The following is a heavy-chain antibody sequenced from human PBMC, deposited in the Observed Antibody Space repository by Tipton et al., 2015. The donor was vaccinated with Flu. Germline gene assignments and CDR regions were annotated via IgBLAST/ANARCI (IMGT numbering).Heavy chain of an antibody. V-gene: IGHV4-39*07. CDR2: IYYSGTT. D-gene: IGHD1-1*01. J-gene: IGHJ6*02. Sequence: TLSLTCTVSGDSISTTIYYWGWVRRPPGKGLEWFGSIYYSGTTYYNPSLKSRVTISVDSSKNEFSLTLASLTAADTAVYYCARDLWNDRRAYYYYGVDVWGQGTTVTVSS. CDR1: GDSISTTIYY. CDR3: ARDLWNDRRAYYYYGVDV.